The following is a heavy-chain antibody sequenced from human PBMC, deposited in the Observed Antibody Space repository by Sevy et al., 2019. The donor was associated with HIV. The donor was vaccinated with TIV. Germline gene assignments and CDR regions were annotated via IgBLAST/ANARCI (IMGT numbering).Heavy chain of an antibody. Sequence: GGSLRLSCAASGFTFSSYAMHWVRQAPGKGLEWVAVISYDGSNKYYADSVKGRFTISRDNSKNTLYLQMNSRRAEDTAVYYCAREQVGATPYYYYGMDVWGQGTTVTVSS. CDR2: ISYDGSNK. CDR3: AREQVGATPYYYYGMDV. V-gene: IGHV3-30*04. J-gene: IGHJ6*02. CDR1: GFTFSSYA. D-gene: IGHD1-26*01.